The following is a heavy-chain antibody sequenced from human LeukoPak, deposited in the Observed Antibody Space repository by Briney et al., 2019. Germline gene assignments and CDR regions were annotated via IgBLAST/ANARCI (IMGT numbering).Heavy chain of an antibody. CDR1: GFTFSSYE. CDR3: AKDPAIVVVPDNWFDP. CDR2: ISGSGGST. V-gene: IGHV3-23*01. D-gene: IGHD2-2*01. Sequence: GGSLRLSCAASGFTFSSYEMNWVRQAPGKGLEWVSAISGSGGSTYYADSVKGRFTISRDNSKNTLYLQMNSLRAEDTAVYYCAKDPAIVVVPDNWFDPWGQGTLVTVSS. J-gene: IGHJ5*02.